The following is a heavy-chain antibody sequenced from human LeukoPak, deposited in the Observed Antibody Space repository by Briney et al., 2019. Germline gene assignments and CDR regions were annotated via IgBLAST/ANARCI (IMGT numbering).Heavy chain of an antibody. CDR1: GGSISTYY. CDR3: ARGIRYSSGWDYYYFDY. Sequence: SETLSLTCTVSGGSISTYYWSWIRQPPGKGLEWIGYIYTSGSTDYNPSLKSRVTISLDTSKNQFSLKLSSVTAADTAVYYCARGIRYSSGWDYYYFDYWGQGTLVTVSS. J-gene: IGHJ4*02. D-gene: IGHD6-19*01. V-gene: IGHV4-4*09. CDR2: IYTSGST.